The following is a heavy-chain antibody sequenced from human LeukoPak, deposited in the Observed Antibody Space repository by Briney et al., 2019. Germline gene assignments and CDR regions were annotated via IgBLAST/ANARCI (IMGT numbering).Heavy chain of an antibody. J-gene: IGHJ4*01. CDR3: ARDGTAAGLYFDL. CDR2: IRQDGGEK. D-gene: IGHD6-13*01. CDR1: GFTFSSYW. V-gene: IGHV3-7*01. Sequence: PGGSLRLSCAVSGFTFSSYWMNWVRQAPGKGLEWVASIRQDGGEKSYVDPVKGRFTISRDNTKNSLYLQMSSLRAEDTAVYYCARDGTAAGLYFDLWGQGTLVTVSS.